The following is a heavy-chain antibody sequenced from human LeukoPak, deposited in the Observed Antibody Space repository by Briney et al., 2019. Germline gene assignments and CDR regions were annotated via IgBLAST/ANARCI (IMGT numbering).Heavy chain of an antibody. CDR1: GYTFTGYY. V-gene: IGHV1-69*13. CDR3: AAQQSSTFDY. CDR2: IIPIFGTA. D-gene: IGHD1/OR15-1a*01. Sequence: ASVKVSCKASGYTFTGYYMHWVRQAPGQGLEWMGGIIPIFGTANYAQKFQGRVTITADESTSTAYMELSSLRSEDTAVYYCAAQQSSTFDYWGQGTLVTVSS. J-gene: IGHJ4*02.